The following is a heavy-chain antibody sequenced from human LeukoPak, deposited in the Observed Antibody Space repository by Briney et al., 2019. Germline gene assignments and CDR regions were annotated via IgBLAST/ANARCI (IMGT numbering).Heavy chain of an antibody. CDR1: GFTLSSYS. CDR3: SRQRISSGDSFFDY. J-gene: IGHJ4*02. CDR2: ISISSSTI. V-gene: IGHV3-48*02. D-gene: IGHD2-21*01. Sequence: GGSLRLSCPASGFTLSSYSMNWVRQAPGKGLEGVSYISISSSTIYYADAVKGRFTISRDNAKNSLYLQMNSLRDEYTAAYYCSRQRISSGDSFFDYWGQGTLVTVSS.